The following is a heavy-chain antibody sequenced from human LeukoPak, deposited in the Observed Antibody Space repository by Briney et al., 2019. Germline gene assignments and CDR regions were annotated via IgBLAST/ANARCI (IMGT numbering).Heavy chain of an antibody. J-gene: IGHJ4*02. CDR2: ISSSSSDI. Sequence: PGESLRLSCAASGFTFSSYSMNWVRQAPGKGLGWVSFISSSSSDIYYADSVKGRFTISRDNAKNSLHLQMNSLRAEDTAVYYCARDGQTGTTVYWGQGTLVTVLS. V-gene: IGHV3-21*01. CDR3: ARDGQTGTTVY. CDR1: GFTFSSYS. D-gene: IGHD1-7*01.